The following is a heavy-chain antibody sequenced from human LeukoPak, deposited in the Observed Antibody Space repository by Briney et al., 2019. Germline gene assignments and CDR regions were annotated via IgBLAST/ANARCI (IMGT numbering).Heavy chain of an antibody. V-gene: IGHV3-33*01. J-gene: IGHJ4*02. Sequence: PGGSLRLSCAASGFTFSNYGMHWVRQAPGKGLEWVAVIWYDGTNKYYADSVKGRFTISRDNSKNTLYLQMNSLRAEDTAVYYWARGPPPIILTGPADSWGQGPLVTVSS. D-gene: IGHD3-9*01. CDR2: IWYDGTNK. CDR1: GFTFSNYG. CDR3: ARGPPPIILTGPADS.